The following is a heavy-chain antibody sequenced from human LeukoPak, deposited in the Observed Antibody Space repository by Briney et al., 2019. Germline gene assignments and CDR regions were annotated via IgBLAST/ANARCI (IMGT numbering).Heavy chain of an antibody. CDR1: GFTFSSYW. V-gene: IGHV3-7*01. CDR2: IKQDESKK. J-gene: IGHJ3*02. Sequence: GGSLRLSCAASGFTFSSYWMSWVRQAPGKGLEWVANIKQDESKKYYVDSVKGRFTISRDNAKNSLYLQMSSLRAEDTAVYYCAKSAPPYYDFWSGQPGAFDIWGQGTMVTVSS. D-gene: IGHD3-3*01. CDR3: AKSAPPYYDFWSGQPGAFDI.